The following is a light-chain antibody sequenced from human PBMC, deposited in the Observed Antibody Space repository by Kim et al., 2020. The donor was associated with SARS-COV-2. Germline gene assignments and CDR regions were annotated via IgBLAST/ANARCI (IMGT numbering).Light chain of an antibody. CDR3: QAWDSSTVV. V-gene: IGLV3-1*01. Sequence: ASPGHTTHITCSGDHLTAKYAFCYQQKPGQSPLLVIYQDSNRPSGIPERFSGSNSGNTATLTISGTQAMDEADYYCQAWDSSTVVFGTGTKVTVL. J-gene: IGLJ1*01. CDR1: HLTAKY. CDR2: QDS.